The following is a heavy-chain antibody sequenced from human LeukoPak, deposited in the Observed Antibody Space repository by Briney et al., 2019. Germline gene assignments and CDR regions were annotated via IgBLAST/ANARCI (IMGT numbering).Heavy chain of an antibody. CDR2: IYTSGST. J-gene: IGHJ5*02. CDR1: GGSISSGSYY. V-gene: IGHV4-61*02. D-gene: IGHD1-26*01. Sequence: SETLSLTCTVSGGSISSGSYYWSWIRQPAGKGLEWIGRIYTSGSTNYNPSLKSRVTMSVDTSKNQFSLKLSSVTTADTAVYYCARDFVGGYWFDPWGQGTLVTVSS. CDR3: ARDFVGGYWFDP.